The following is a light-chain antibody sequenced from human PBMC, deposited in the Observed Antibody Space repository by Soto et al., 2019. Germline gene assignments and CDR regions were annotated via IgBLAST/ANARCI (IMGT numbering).Light chain of an antibody. CDR2: GNT. J-gene: IGLJ3*02. CDR1: SSNIGAGYD. Sequence: QSVVTQPPSVSGAPGGGVTISCTGSSSNIGAGYDVHWYQQLPGTAPKLFIYGNTNRPSGVPDRFSGSKSGTSASLAITGLQAEDEADYYCQSYDNSLSGWVFGGGTKLTVL. CDR3: QSYDNSLSGWV. V-gene: IGLV1-40*01.